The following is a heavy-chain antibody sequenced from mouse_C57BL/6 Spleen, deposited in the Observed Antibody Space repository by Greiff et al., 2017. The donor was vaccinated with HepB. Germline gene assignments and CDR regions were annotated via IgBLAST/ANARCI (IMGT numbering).Heavy chain of an antibody. CDR2: IDPETGGT. J-gene: IGHJ2*01. V-gene: IGHV1-15*01. D-gene: IGHD2-3*01. CDR3: TSGDGYYVYFDY. CDR1: GYTFTDYE. Sequence: VQLQQSGAELVRPGASVTLSCKASGYTFTDYEMHWVKQTPVHGLEWIGAIDPETGGTAYNQKFKGKAILTADKSSSTAYMELRSLTSEDSAVYYCTSGDGYYVYFDYWGQGTTLTVSS.